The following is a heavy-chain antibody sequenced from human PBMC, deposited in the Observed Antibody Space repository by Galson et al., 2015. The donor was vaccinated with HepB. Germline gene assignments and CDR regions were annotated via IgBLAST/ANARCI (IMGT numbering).Heavy chain of an antibody. D-gene: IGHD2-2*01. V-gene: IGHV3-7*03. CDR2: INQDGSEK. Sequence: SLRLSCAASGFIFDRFWMSWVSQAPGKGLEWVANINQDGSEKYYLDSVKGRFTISRDNAKNSLFLQMNSLKGEDTAVYYCARVGPVVPTPLDPRYFYYYGVDVWGQGTTVTISS. CDR3: ARVGPVVPTPLDPRYFYYYGVDV. J-gene: IGHJ6*02. CDR1: GFIFDRFW.